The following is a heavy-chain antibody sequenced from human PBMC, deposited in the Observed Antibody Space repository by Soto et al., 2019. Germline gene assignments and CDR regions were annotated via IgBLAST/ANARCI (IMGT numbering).Heavy chain of an antibody. CDR3: ARRINCSSTSCPVAFDI. Sequence: PSETLSLACTVSGGSISSYYWSWIRQPPGKGLEWIGYIYYSGSTNYNPSLKSRVTISVDTSKNQFSLKLSSVTAADTAVYYCARRINCSSTSCPVAFDIWGQGTMVTVSS. CDR2: IYYSGST. J-gene: IGHJ3*02. CDR1: GGSISSYY. D-gene: IGHD2-2*01. V-gene: IGHV4-59*08.